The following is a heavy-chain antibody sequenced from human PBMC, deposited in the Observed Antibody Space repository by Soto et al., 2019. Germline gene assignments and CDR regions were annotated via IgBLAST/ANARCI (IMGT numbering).Heavy chain of an antibody. CDR1: GFTFSSYA. J-gene: IGHJ4*02. CDR2: ISYDGSNK. Sequence: GGSLRLSCAASGFTFSSYAMHWVRQAPGKGLEWVAVISYDGSNKYYADSVKGRFTISRDNSKNTLYLQMNSLRAEDTAVYYCARVLGYDYESDYWGQGTLVTVS. CDR3: ARVLGYDYESDY. V-gene: IGHV3-30-3*01. D-gene: IGHD5-12*01.